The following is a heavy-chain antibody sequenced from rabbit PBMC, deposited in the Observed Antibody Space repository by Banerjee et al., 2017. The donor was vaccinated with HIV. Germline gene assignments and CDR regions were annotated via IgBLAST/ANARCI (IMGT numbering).Heavy chain of an antibody. Sequence: QQQLEESGGGLVKPGGTLTLTCKASGIDFSNYDYMCWVRQAPGKGLELIACIYTHSGSARYASWVNGRFTISRSTSLSTVDLKMTSLTAADTATYFCARGGSRPNLWGPGTLVTVS. CDR3: ARGGSRPNL. D-gene: IGHD4-2*01. CDR2: IYTHSGSA. CDR1: GIDFSNYDY. J-gene: IGHJ4*01. V-gene: IGHV1S43*01.